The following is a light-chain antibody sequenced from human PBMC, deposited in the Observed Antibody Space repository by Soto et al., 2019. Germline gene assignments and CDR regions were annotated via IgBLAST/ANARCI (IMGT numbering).Light chain of an antibody. V-gene: IGLV2-14*03. CDR3: SLDVPGGTLV. CDR1: NSDVGTSNY. Sequence: QSALTQPASVSGSPGQSITISCTGTNSDVGTSNYVSWYQQHPGKAPKLIIYDVSDRPSGVSNRFSGSKSGNTASLTISGLQAEDEADYFCSLDVPGGTLVFGGGTKLTVL. CDR2: DVS. J-gene: IGLJ2*01.